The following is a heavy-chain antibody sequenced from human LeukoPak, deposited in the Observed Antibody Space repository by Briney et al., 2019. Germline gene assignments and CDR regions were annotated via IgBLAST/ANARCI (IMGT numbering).Heavy chain of an antibody. Sequence: GGSLRLSCAASGLTFSSYWMSWVRQAPGKGLEWVASIKEDGSEKYYVEYVKGRFIISRDNAKNSLYLQMNSLRAEDTAVYYCARNRIGLAYWGQGALVTVSS. J-gene: IGHJ4*02. CDR3: ARNRIGLAY. D-gene: IGHD2/OR15-2a*01. CDR2: IKEDGSEK. V-gene: IGHV3-7*01. CDR1: GLTFSSYW.